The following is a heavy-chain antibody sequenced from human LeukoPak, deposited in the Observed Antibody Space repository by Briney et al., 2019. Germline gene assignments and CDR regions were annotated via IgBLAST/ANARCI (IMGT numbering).Heavy chain of an antibody. D-gene: IGHD5-12*01. CDR3: AKDGPSGYDWPLFDY. Sequence: GGSLGLSCAASGFTFSSYAMSWVRQAPGKGLEWVSAISGSGGSTYYADSVKGRFTISRDNSKNTLYLQMNSLRAKDTAVYYCAKDGPSGYDWPLFDYWGQGTLVTVSS. V-gene: IGHV3-23*01. CDR1: GFTFSSYA. CDR2: ISGSGGST. J-gene: IGHJ4*02.